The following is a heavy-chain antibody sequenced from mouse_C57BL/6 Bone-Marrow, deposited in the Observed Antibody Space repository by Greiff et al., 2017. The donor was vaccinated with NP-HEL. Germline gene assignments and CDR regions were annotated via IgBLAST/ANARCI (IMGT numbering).Heavy chain of an antibody. D-gene: IGHD1-1*01. CDR1: GFNIKDDY. CDR3: TSGSSPFAY. Sequence: QQSGEEWGRKGVSVRLSCTASGFNIKDDYMHWVKQRPEQGLEWIGWIDPENGDTEYASKFQGKATITADTSSNTAYLQLSSLTSEDTAVYYCTSGSSPFAYWGQGTLVTVSA. J-gene: IGHJ3*01. V-gene: IGHV14-4*01. CDR2: IDPENGDT.